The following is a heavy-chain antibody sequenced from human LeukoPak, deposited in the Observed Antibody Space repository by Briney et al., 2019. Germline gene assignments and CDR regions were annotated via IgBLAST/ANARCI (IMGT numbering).Heavy chain of an antibody. V-gene: IGHV3-23*01. D-gene: IGHD6-13*01. Sequence: GGSLRLSCAASGFTFSSYAMNWVRQAPGKGLEWVSVIGSSGLVTYYADSVKGRFAISRDNSKSTLYLQMNSLRAEDTAVYYCANVGGGSSRDLDCWGQGTLVTVSS. J-gene: IGHJ4*02. CDR1: GFTFSSYA. CDR2: IGSSGLVT. CDR3: ANVGGGSSRDLDC.